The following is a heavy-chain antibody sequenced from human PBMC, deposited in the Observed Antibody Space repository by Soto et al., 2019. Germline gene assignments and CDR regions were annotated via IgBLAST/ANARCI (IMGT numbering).Heavy chain of an antibody. V-gene: IGHV1-8*01. CDR1: GYTFTSYD. Sequence: QVQLVQSGAEVKKPGASVKVSCKASGYTFTSYDINWVRQATGQGLEWMGWMNPNSGNTGYAQKCQGRVTMTRNTSRSKAYMELSSLRSEDTAVYYCARGIAAAEPFDYWGQGTLVTVSS. D-gene: IGHD6-13*01. CDR2: MNPNSGNT. CDR3: ARGIAAAEPFDY. J-gene: IGHJ4*02.